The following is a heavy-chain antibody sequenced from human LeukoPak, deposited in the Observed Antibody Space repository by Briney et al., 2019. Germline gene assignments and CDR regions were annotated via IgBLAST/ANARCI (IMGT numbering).Heavy chain of an antibody. Sequence: PGGSLRLSCAASGFTFSSYEMNWVRQAPGKGLEWVSYISSSGSTIYYADSVKGRFTISRDNAKNSLYLQMNSLRADDTAVYYCATEGDVVLLAAALDFWGQGTLVTVSS. CDR3: ATEGDVVLLAAALDF. CDR1: GFTFSSYE. D-gene: IGHD2-8*01. CDR2: ISSSGSTI. V-gene: IGHV3-48*03. J-gene: IGHJ4*02.